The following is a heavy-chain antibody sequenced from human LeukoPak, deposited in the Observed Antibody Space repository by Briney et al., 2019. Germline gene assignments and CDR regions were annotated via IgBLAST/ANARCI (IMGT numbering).Heavy chain of an antibody. CDR2: IKSKTDGGTT. D-gene: IGHD3-22*01. Sequence: GGSLRLSCAASGFXFSNAWMSWXRXAPGXGLEWVGRIKSKTDGGTTDYAAPVKGRFTISRDDSKNTLYLQMNSLKTEDTAVYYCTTDMIVVVRGGQGTLVTVSS. CDR1: GFXFSNAW. J-gene: IGHJ4*02. V-gene: IGHV3-15*01. CDR3: TTDMIVVVR.